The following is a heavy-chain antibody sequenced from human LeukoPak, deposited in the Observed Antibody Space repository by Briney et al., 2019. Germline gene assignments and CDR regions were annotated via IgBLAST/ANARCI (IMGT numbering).Heavy chain of an antibody. J-gene: IGHJ4*02. CDR1: GFTFSTYA. D-gene: IGHD4-17*01. Sequence: PGGSLRLSCAASGFTFSTYAMTWVRQAPGKGLEWLSAISDSGGNTYYAESVKGRFTISRDNSRNTVYLQMNSLRAEDTAVYYCTRGSYGDYEYWGQGTLVTVSP. CDR2: ISDSGGNT. CDR3: TRGSYGDYEY. V-gene: IGHV3-23*01.